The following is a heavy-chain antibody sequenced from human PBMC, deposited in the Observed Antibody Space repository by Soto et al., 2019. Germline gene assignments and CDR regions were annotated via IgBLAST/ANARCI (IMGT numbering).Heavy chain of an antibody. CDR2: IYDSGST. CDR1: GDSISSDNYY. D-gene: IGHD2-2*01. CDR3: ARGGSDVKYRYSFDY. J-gene: IGHJ4*02. V-gene: IGHV4-30-4*01. Sequence: SETPSLTCTVSGDSISSDNYYWSWIRHPPGKGLEWIGYIYDSGSTYYNASLKSRVTISVDTPKNQFSLKLSSVTAADTAVYYCARGGSDVKYRYSFDYWGQGTMVTVS.